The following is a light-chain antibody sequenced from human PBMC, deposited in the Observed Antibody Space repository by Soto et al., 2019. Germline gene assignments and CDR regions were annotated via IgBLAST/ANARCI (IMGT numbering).Light chain of an antibody. CDR2: DAS. CDR3: QQSYSTLMYT. CDR1: QSISKW. V-gene: IGKV1-5*01. Sequence: DIQMTQSPSTLSASVGDRVTITCRASQSISKWLAWYQQKPGKAPKLVIYDASSLESGVTSRFSGSGSGTEFSLTISSLQPDDFATYYCQQSYSTLMYTFGQGTKLEIK. J-gene: IGKJ2*01.